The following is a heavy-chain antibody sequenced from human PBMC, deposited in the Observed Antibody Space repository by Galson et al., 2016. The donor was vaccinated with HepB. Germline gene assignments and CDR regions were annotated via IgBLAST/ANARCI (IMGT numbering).Heavy chain of an antibody. CDR2: TYYRSHWYY. CDR3: ARDEPGSSYFDY. CDR1: GDSASSDVGV. D-gene: IGHD1-14*01. V-gene: IGHV6-1*01. J-gene: IGHJ4*02. Sequence: CAISGDSASSDVGVWNWIRQSPSRGLEWLGRTYYRSHWYYDYAVAVKTRLVINPDTSRNQFSLQLSSVTPDDTAVYWCARDEPGSSYFDYWSQGTLVTVSS.